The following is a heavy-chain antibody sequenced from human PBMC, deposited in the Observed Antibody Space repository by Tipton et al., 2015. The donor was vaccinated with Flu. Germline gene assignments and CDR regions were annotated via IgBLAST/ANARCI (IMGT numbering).Heavy chain of an antibody. J-gene: IGHJ5*02. Sequence: QLVQSGAEVKKPGTSVKVSCKASGYRFNSYYIHWLRQAPGQGLEWMGMVNPTGGSTEYAQKFQGRVTMISDTSTSTVYMDMRSLRSEDTAVYFCARQFDFLSASYDLWGQGTLVTVSS. CDR2: VNPTGGST. CDR1: GYRFNSYY. V-gene: IGHV1-46*02. D-gene: IGHD3-3*01. CDR3: ARQFDFLSASYDL.